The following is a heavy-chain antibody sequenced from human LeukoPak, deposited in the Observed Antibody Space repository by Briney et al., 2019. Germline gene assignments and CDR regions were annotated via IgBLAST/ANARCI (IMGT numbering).Heavy chain of an antibody. CDR1: GFTFSSYG. D-gene: IGHD3-22*01. Sequence: GGSLRLSCAASGFTFSSYGMHWVRQAPGKGLEWVAVISYDGSNEYYADSVKGRFTISRDNSKNTLYLQMNSLRAEDTAVYYCAKDGYYYDSSGYYYPDYWGQGTLVTVSS. CDR3: AKDGYYYDSSGYYYPDY. V-gene: IGHV3-30*18. J-gene: IGHJ4*02. CDR2: ISYDGSNE.